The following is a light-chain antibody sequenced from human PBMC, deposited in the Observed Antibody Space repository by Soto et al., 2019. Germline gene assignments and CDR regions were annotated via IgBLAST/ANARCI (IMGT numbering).Light chain of an antibody. J-gene: IGLJ1*01. CDR2: YDS. V-gene: IGLV3-21*04. CDR3: QVWDSSSDHV. Sequence: SFELTQPPPVSVAPGKTARITCGGNNIGSKSVHWYQQKPGQAPVLVIYYDSDRPSGIPERFSGSNSGNTATLTISRVEAGDEADYYCQVWDSSSDHVFGTGTKVTVL. CDR1: NIGSKS.